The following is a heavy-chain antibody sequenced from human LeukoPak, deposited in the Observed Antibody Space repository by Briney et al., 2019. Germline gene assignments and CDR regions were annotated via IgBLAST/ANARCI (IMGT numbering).Heavy chain of an antibody. CDR2: ISGSGDST. D-gene: IGHD1-26*01. Sequence: PGGSLRLSCAASGFTFSNYAMRWVRQAPGKGLEWVSGISGSGDSTYYADSVKGRFTISRDNAKNSLYLQMNSLRAEDTAVYYCARDLIVGTTIRYYFDYWGQGTLVTVSS. V-gene: IGHV3-23*01. J-gene: IGHJ4*02. CDR1: GFTFSNYA. CDR3: ARDLIVGTTIRYYFDY.